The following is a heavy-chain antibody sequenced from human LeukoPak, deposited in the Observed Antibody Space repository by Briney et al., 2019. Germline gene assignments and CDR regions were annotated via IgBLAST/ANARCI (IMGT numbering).Heavy chain of an antibody. Sequence: SETLSLTCTVSGGSISSSSYYWGWIRQPPGKGLEWIGSIYYSGSTYYNPSLKSRVTISVDTSKNQFSLKLSSVTAADTAVYYCARRDDGFDIWGQGTMVTVSS. CDR1: GGSISSSSYY. CDR2: IYYSGST. J-gene: IGHJ3*02. V-gene: IGHV4-39*01. CDR3: ARRDDGFDI.